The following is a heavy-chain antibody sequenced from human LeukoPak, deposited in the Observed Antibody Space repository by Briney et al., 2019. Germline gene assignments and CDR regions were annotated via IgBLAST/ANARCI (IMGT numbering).Heavy chain of an antibody. Sequence: SGPTLVNPTQTLTLTCTFSGFSLNTRGVGVGWIRQPPGRALEWLALIYWDDDRRYSPSLKSRLTITKDTSKNQVVLTMTNIDPVDTPTYFCAHRKNYYDSSVFDNWGQGTLVTVSS. CDR3: AHRKNYYDSSVFDN. CDR1: GFSLNTRGVG. D-gene: IGHD3-22*01. CDR2: IYWDDDR. J-gene: IGHJ4*02. V-gene: IGHV2-5*02.